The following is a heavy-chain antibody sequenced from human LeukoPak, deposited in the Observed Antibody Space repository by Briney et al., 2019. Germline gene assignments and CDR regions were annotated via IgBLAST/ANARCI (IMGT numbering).Heavy chain of an antibody. Sequence: GGSLRLSCAASGFTFSSYAMSWVRQAPGKGLEWVSYISSSSSTIYYADSVKGRFTISRDNAKNSLYLQMNSLRAEDTAVYYCARDPIAARPHYFDYWGQGTLVTVSS. V-gene: IGHV3-48*01. CDR1: GFTFSSYA. D-gene: IGHD6-6*01. CDR2: ISSSSSTI. CDR3: ARDPIAARPHYFDY. J-gene: IGHJ4*02.